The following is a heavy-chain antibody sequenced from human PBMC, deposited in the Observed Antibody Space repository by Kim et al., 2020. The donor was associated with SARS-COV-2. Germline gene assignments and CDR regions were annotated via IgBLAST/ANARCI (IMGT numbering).Heavy chain of an antibody. CDR2: IYYSGST. V-gene: IGHV4-31*03. CDR1: GGSISSGGYY. Sequence: SETLSLTCTVSGGSISSGGYYWSWIRQHPGKGLEWIGYIYYSGSTYYNPSLKSRVTISVDTSKNQFSLKLSSVTAADTAVYYCARSYCSGGSCYSRSRGFAYWGQGTLVTVSS. CDR3: ARSYCSGGSCYSRSRGFAY. D-gene: IGHD2-15*01. J-gene: IGHJ4*02.